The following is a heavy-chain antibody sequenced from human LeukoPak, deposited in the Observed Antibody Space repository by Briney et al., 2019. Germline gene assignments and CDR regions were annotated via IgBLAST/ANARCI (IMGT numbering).Heavy chain of an antibody. CDR1: GGSISSYY. V-gene: IGHV4-59*01. CDR3: ARVGPGSGWYFDY. D-gene: IGHD6-19*01. Sequence: PPETLSLTCTVSGGSISSYYWSWIRQPPGKGLEWIGYIYYSGSTNYNPSLKSRVTISVDTSKNQFSLKLSSVTAADTAVYYCARVGPGSGWYFDYWGQGTLVTVSS. J-gene: IGHJ4*02. CDR2: IYYSGST.